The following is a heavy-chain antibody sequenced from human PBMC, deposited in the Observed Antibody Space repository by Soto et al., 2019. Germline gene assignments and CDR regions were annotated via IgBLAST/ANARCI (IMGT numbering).Heavy chain of an antibody. CDR1: GYTLTNYD. D-gene: IGHD1-1*01. Sequence: ASVKVSCKASGYTLTNYDINWVRQATGQGLEWMGWMNPNSGDTGYAQKFQGRVTMTRGTSIRTAYMELSSLRSEDTAVYYCARVGGNWNDDYFDYWGQGTPVTVSS. J-gene: IGHJ4*02. CDR2: MNPNSGDT. V-gene: IGHV1-8*01. CDR3: ARVGGNWNDDYFDY.